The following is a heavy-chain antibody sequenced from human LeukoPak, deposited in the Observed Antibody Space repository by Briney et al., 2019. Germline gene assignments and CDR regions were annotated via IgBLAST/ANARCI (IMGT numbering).Heavy chain of an antibody. CDR2: IYYSGST. CDR1: GGSISSYY. CDR3: ARVGRYCSGGSCYGENWFDP. D-gene: IGHD2-15*01. V-gene: IGHV4-59*01. J-gene: IGHJ5*02. Sequence: PSETLSLTCTVSGGSISSYYWSWIRQPPGKGLEWIGYIYYSGSTNYNPSLKSRVTISVDTSKNQFSLRLTSVTPADTAVYYCARVGRYCSGGSCYGENWFDPWGQGTLVTVSS.